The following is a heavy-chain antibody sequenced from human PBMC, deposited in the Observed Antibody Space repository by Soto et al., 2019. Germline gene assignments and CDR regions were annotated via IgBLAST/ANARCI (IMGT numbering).Heavy chain of an antibody. Sequence: PGGSLRLSCAASGFTFSGSAMHWVRQASGKGLEWVGRIRSKANSYATAYAASVKGRFTISRDDSKNTAYLQMNSLKSEDTAVYYCAREVVINMNWFDPWGQGTLVTVSS. D-gene: IGHD3-22*01. CDR2: IRSKANSYAT. CDR1: GFTFSGSA. V-gene: IGHV3-73*01. J-gene: IGHJ5*02. CDR3: AREVVINMNWFDP.